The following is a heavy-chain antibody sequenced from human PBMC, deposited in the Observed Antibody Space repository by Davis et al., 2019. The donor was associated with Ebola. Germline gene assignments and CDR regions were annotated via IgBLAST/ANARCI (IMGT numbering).Heavy chain of an antibody. V-gene: IGHV3-21*04. Sequence: GGSLRLSCAASGFTFSSYSMNWVRQAPGKGLEWVSSISSSSSYIYYADSVKGRFTISRHNSKNTLYLQMNSLRAEDTAVYYCARGIGGDWTYWYFDLWGRGTLVTVSS. CDR1: GFTFSSYS. CDR2: ISSSSSYI. J-gene: IGHJ2*01. CDR3: ARGIGGDWTYWYFDL. D-gene: IGHD2-21*02.